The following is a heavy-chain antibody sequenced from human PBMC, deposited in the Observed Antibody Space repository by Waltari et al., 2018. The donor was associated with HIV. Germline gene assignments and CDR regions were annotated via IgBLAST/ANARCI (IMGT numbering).Heavy chain of an antibody. D-gene: IGHD3-10*01. CDR1: GFTFSNAW. J-gene: IGHJ6*02. CDR3: TTSMVRKVSYYYGMDV. V-gene: IGHV3-15*01. CDR2: IKTKADGGTT. Sequence: EVQLVESGGGLVKPGGSLRVSCEASGFTFSNAWVSWVRQAPGKGLEWVGHIKTKADGGTTDYAAPVKGRFTISRDDSKNTLYLQMDSLKTEDTAVYYCTTSMVRKVSYYYGMDVWGQGTTVTVSS.